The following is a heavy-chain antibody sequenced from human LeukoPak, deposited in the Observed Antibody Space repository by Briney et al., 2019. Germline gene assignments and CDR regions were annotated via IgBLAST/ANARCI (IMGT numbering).Heavy chain of an antibody. J-gene: IGHJ4*02. CDR3: ARQRYSSGWLPDY. CDR2: IYPGDSDT. Sequence: GESLKISCKGSGYSFTSYWVGWVRQMPGKGLEWMGIIYPGDSDTRYSPSFQGQVTISADKSISTAYLQWSSLKASDTAMYYCARQRYSSGWLPDYWGQGTLVTVSS. V-gene: IGHV5-51*01. D-gene: IGHD6-19*01. CDR1: GYSFTSYW.